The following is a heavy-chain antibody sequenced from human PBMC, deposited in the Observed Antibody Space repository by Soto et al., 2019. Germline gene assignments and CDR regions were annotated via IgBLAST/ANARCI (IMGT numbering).Heavy chain of an antibody. V-gene: IGHV1-18*01. D-gene: IGHD3-22*01. CDR1: GYTFTSYG. CDR2: ISAYNGNT. Sequence: GASVKVSCKASGYTFTSYGISWVRQAPGQGLEWMGWISAYNGNTNYAQKLQGRVTMTTDTSTSTAYMELRSLRSDDTDVYYCARVNNYDSSGYYSDYWGQGTLVTVSS. J-gene: IGHJ4*02. CDR3: ARVNNYDSSGYYSDY.